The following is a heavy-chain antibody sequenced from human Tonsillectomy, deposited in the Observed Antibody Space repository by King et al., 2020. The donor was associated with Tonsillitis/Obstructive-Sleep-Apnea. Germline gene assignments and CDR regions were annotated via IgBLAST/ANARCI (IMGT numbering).Heavy chain of an antibody. J-gene: IGHJ3*02. CDR3: TTPWFGEFTGAFDI. CDR1: GFTFINAW. D-gene: IGHD3-10*01. Sequence: VQLVESGGGLVKSGGSLRLSCTAFGFTFINAWMSWVRHTPGKGLEWVGRIKSKTHGGTTDYAAPVKGRFTISRDDSKDTLYLQMTSLKTEDTAVYYCTTPWFGEFTGAFDIWGQGTMVTVSS. CDR2: IKSKTHGGTT. V-gene: IGHV3-15*01.